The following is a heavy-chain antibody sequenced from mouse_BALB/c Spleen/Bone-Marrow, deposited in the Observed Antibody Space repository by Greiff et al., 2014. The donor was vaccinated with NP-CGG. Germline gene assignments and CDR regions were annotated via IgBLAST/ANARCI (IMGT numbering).Heavy chain of an antibody. V-gene: IGHV5-6*01. Sequence: EVKVVESGGDLVKPGGSLKLSCAASGFTFSKYGMSWVRLTPDKRLEWVAYISSGGSYTYYPDSVKGRFTISRDNAKNTLYLQMSSLKSEDTAMYYCARQYGNFGVMDYWGQGTSVTVSS. CDR2: ISSGGSYT. CDR3: ARQYGNFGVMDY. J-gene: IGHJ4*01. D-gene: IGHD2-1*01. CDR1: GFTFSKYG.